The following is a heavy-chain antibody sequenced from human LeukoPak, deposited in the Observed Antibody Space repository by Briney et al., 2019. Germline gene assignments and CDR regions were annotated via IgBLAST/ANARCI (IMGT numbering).Heavy chain of an antibody. J-gene: IGHJ4*02. V-gene: IGHV1-69*04. CDR3: ASGYDSSGYYLGLDY. Sequence: SVKVSCKASGGTFSSYAISWVRQAPGQGLEWMGRIIPTFGIANYAQKFQGRVTITADKSTSTAYMELSSLRSEDTAVYYCASGYDSSGYYLGLDYWGQGTLVTVSS. CDR2: IIPTFGIA. CDR1: GGTFSSYA. D-gene: IGHD3-22*01.